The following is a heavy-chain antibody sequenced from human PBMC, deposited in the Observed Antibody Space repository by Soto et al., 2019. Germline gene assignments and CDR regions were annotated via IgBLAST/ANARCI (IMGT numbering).Heavy chain of an antibody. CDR2: ISFDGRIK. Sequence: QVQLVESGGGVVQPGRSLRLSCAASGFTFSSYAMHWVRQAPGKGLEWVTVISFDGRIKYYTESVKDRFTISRDNSKNILYLQMNSLKPDDTGIYYCARDVCHCSSADCWAWGQGTLVTVSS. V-gene: IGHV3-30*04. D-gene: IGHD2-2*01. CDR3: ARDVCHCSSADCWA. J-gene: IGHJ4*02. CDR1: GFTFSSYA.